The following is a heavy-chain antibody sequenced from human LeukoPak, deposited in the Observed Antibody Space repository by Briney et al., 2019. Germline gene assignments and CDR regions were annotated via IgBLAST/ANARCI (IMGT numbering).Heavy chain of an antibody. CDR3: AKRSGPNSGPFDS. D-gene: IGHD1-1*01. CDR1: GFTFSSYA. V-gene: IGHV3-30*07. J-gene: IGHJ4*02. Sequence: GGSLRLSCAASGFTFSSYAMHWVRQAPGKGLEWVAVISYDGSNKYYADSVKGRFTISRDNSENTVYLKMNNLRVDDTAVYYFAKRSGPNSGPFDSWGQGTPVIVSS. CDR2: ISYDGSNK.